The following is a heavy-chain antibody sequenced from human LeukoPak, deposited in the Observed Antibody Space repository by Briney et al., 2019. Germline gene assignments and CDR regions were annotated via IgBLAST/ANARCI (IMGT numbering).Heavy chain of an antibody. Sequence: GGSLRLSCAASGFTFDDYAMHWVRQAPGKGLEWVSGISWNSDSIGYADSVKGRFTISRDDAKNSLYLQMNSLRAEDTALYYCAKDHYYDFWSGYFDYWGQGTLVTVSS. V-gene: IGHV3-9*01. CDR3: AKDHYYDFWSGYFDY. CDR2: ISWNSDSI. J-gene: IGHJ4*02. D-gene: IGHD3-3*01. CDR1: GFTFDDYA.